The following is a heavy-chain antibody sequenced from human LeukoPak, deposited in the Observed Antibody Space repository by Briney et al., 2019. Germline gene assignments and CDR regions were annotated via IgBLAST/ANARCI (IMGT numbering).Heavy chain of an antibody. CDR3: ARDAAAIPPLHYYGMDV. J-gene: IGHJ6*02. CDR1: GFTFSSYS. CDR2: ISSSSSYI. V-gene: IGHV3-21*01. Sequence: GGSLRLSCAASGFTFSSYSMNWVRQAPGKGLEWVSSISSSSSYIYYADSVKGRFTISRDNAKNTLYLQMNSLRAEDTAVYYCARDAAAIPPLHYYGMDVWGQGTTVTVSS. D-gene: IGHD2-2*02.